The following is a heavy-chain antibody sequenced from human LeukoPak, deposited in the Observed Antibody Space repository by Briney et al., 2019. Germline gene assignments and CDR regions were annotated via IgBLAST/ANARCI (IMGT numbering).Heavy chain of an antibody. D-gene: IGHD6-19*01. CDR2: INTNNGGT. V-gene: IGHV1-2*02. J-gene: IGHJ4*02. Sequence: ASVKVSCKASGYTFTSYAMNWVRQAPAQGLEWTGWINTNNGGTNEAQKFQDRVTMTRDTSISTAYMELSRLRSDDTAVYYCARRVFSGWGYFFDYWGQGTLVTVSS. CDR1: GYTFTSYA. CDR3: ARRVFSGWGYFFDY.